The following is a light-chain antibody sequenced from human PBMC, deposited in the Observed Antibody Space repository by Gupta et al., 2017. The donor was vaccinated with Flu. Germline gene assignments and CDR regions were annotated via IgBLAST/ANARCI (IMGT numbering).Light chain of an antibody. CDR2: AAS. V-gene: IGKV1-39*01. CDR3: LQSVTSPYT. CDR1: EPGISH. J-gene: IGKJ2*01. Sequence: DIQMTLSPPSLSASVGDRVINTCRPSEPGISHNLNWYQQKPGKAPKGLIYAASSLQSGVSSRFSGSGSGTDFTLTITSLQPEDFATYYCLQSVTSPYTFGQGTKLDIK.